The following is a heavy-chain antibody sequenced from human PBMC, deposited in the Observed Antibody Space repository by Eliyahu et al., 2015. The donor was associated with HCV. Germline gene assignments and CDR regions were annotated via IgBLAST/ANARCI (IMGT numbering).Heavy chain of an antibody. CDR3: AKRRLRADFFDF. CDR2: ISWNSGST. J-gene: IGHJ4*02. Sequence: EMQLVEWGGDLVQPGKSLRLPCAASGFNFGDYAMHWVRQAPGQGLEWVAGISWNSGSTDYVDSVKGRFIISRDNAKNSLFLQMSSLKTEDTALYYCAKRRLRADFFDFWGQGTPVTVSS. CDR1: GFNFGDYA. V-gene: IGHV3-9*01.